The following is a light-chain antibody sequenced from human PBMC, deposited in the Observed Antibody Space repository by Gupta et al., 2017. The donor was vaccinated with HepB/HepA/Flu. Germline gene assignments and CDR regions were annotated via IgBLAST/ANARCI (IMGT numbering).Light chain of an antibody. CDR2: DVS. CDR3: CSYAGSYTFEV. J-gene: IGLJ2*01. Sequence: QSALTQPRSVSGSPGQSVTLSCTGTSSDIGAYNYVSWYQQYPNKAPKLMIYDVSKRPSGVPDRFSGSKSGNTASLTSSGLQAEDEADYYCCSYAGSYTFEVFGGGTKLTVL. CDR1: SSDIGAYNY. V-gene: IGLV2-11*01.